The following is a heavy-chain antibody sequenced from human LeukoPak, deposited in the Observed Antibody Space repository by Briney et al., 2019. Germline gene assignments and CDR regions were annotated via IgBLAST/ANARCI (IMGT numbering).Heavy chain of an antibody. CDR3: TTSSTVTFLHDFDY. CDR2: IKSKTDGGTT. D-gene: IGHD4-11*01. J-gene: IGHJ4*02. V-gene: IGHV3-15*01. CDR1: GFTFSNAW. Sequence: PGGSLRLSCAASGFTFSNAWMSWVRQAPGKGLEWVGRIKSKTDGGTTDYAAPVKGRFTISRDDSKNTLYLQMNSLKTEDTAVYYCTTSSTVTFLHDFDYWGQGTLVTVSS.